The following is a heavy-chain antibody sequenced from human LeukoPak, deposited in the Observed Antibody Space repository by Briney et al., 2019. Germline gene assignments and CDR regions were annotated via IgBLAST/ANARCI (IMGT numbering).Heavy chain of an antibody. CDR1: TFTFSSYE. CDR3: ASGYDLPY. V-gene: IGHV3-48*03. Sequence: PGGSLRLSCAASTFTFSSYEMNWVRQAPGKGLEWISYISRSGSTIYYADSVKGRFTSSRDNAKNSLYLQMNSLRAEDTAVYYCASGYDLPYWGQGTLVTVYS. CDR2: ISRSGSTI. J-gene: IGHJ4*02. D-gene: IGHD5-12*01.